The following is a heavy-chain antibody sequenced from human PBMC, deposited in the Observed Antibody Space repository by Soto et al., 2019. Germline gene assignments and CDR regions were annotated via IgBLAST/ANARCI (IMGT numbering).Heavy chain of an antibody. CDR3: ARTKTQKTETIWNWFDP. J-gene: IGHJ5*02. V-gene: IGHV1-18*01. CDR2: ISAYNGNT. Sequence: ASVKVSCKASGYTVTSYAITWVRQAPGQGLEWMGWISAYNGNTNYAQKLQGRVTMTTDTSTSTAYMELRILRSDDTAVYYCARTKTQKTETIWNWFDPWGQGTLVTVSS. D-gene: IGHD2-21*01. CDR1: GYTVTSYA.